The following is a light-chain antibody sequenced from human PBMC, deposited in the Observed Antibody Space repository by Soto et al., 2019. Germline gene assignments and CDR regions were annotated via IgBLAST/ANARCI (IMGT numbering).Light chain of an antibody. CDR2: AAY. V-gene: IGKV1-39*01. Sequence: DIQMTQSPSSLSTSVGDRVTITCRASQYINNYLNWYQQKPGKATKLLIFAAYNLQSGVPSRFSGSGSGTDFTLTISSLQPEDFATYYYKQSYSTPPYTFGQGTKLDMK. J-gene: IGKJ2*01. CDR1: QYINNY. CDR3: KQSYSTPPYT.